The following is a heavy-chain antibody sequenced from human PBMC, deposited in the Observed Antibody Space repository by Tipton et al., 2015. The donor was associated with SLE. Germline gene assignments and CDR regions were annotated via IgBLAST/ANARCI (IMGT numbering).Heavy chain of an antibody. CDR3: ARGRVSSAYYRHVNMDF. V-gene: IGHV4-38-2*02. CDR2: IHERGST. D-gene: IGHD3-22*01. CDR1: GDSINSGYY. Sequence: GLVKPSETLSLTCKVSGDSINSGYYWGWIRQSPGKGLEWIGSIHERGSTFYNPSLQSRVTLLVDTSKNEFSLKLTSVTAADTAVYYCARGRVSSAYYRHVNMDFWGQGTLVTVSS. J-gene: IGHJ4*02.